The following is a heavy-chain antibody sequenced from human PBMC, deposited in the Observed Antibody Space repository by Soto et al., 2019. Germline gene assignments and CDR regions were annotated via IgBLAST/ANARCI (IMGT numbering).Heavy chain of an antibody. V-gene: IGHV1-18*01. D-gene: IGHD3-10*01. CDR3: ARDLPRRGESGLGVF. CDR1: GYTFTSEG. J-gene: IGHJ4*02. Sequence: QVQMVQSGPEVKMPGASVKVSCTASGYTFTSEGISWVRQAPGQGLEWMGWISPNNGHTQYVEKLQGRVRMTTETSTRTAYLELRSLRLDDTAVYYCARDLPRRGESGLGVFWGQGTQVIVSS. CDR2: ISPNNGHT.